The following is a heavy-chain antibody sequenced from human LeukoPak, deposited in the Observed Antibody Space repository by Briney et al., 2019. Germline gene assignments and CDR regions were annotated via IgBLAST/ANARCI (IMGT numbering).Heavy chain of an antibody. Sequence: ASVKVSCKASGYTFTGYYMHWVRQAPGQGLEWMGWINPNIGGTNYAQKFQGRVTITRDTSISTAYMELSRLRSDDTAVYYCARGPHWDPHFDYWGQGTLVTVSS. J-gene: IGHJ4*02. V-gene: IGHV1-2*02. D-gene: IGHD7-27*01. CDR3: ARGPHWDPHFDY. CDR1: GYTFTGYY. CDR2: INPNIGGT.